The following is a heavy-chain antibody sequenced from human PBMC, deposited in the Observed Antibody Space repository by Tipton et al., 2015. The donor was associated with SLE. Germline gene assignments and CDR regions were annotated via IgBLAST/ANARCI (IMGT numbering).Heavy chain of an antibody. CDR1: GGSINSGSYY. CDR2: VFYSGST. V-gene: IGHV4-39*01. Sequence: TLSLTCTVSGGSINSGSYYWGWIRQPQPPGKGLEWIGSVFYSGSTYYNPSLKSRVIISIDTSKKQFSLKLTSVTAADTALYYCARHLTLSAGGGLDIWGQGTMAIVSS. CDR3: ARHLTLSAGGGLDI. J-gene: IGHJ3*02. D-gene: IGHD2-15*01.